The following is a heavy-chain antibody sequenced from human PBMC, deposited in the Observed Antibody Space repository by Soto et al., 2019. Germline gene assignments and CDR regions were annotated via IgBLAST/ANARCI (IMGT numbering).Heavy chain of an antibody. CDR2: ISTSGHV. CDR3: ARDNNDFWSLYPLAFDY. CDR1: GGSLSKYY. J-gene: IGHJ4*02. V-gene: IGHV4-4*07. D-gene: IGHD3-3*01. Sequence: SETLSRTCSVSGGSLSKYYWSWIRQPAGKGLEWIGRISTSGHVVSKVSLRSRLTMSVDMSNNHFSLKLTSVTAADTAVYYCARDNNDFWSLYPLAFDYWGQGALVTVSS.